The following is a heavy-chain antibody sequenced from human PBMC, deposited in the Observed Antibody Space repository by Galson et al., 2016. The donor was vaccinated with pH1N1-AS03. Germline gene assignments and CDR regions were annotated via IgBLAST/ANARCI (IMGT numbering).Heavy chain of an antibody. V-gene: IGHV3-7*01. CDR3: ARVPYSYGMDV. Sequence: SLRLSCAASGFTFSGYWMSWVRQAPGKGLEWVAHIKQDGSEKYYVDSVKGRFTISRDNAKNSPYLQMNSLRAEDTAVYYCARVPYSYGMDVWGQGTTVTVSS. J-gene: IGHJ6*02. CDR1: GFTFSGYW. CDR2: IKQDGSEK.